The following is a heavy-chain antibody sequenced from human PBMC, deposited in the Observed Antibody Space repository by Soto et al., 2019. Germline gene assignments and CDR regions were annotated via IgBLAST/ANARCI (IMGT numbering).Heavy chain of an antibody. CDR3: ARWGTTGGLDV. D-gene: IGHD3-16*01. J-gene: IGHJ1*01. CDR1: GFTFRSYV. V-gene: IGHV3-30*19. Sequence: QVQLVESGGGVVQPGTSLRVSCVGSGFTFRSYVIHWVRQAPGKGLEWVALTSYDGSDNYYGDSVRGRFTISRDNSRNTVDLKMDSLRLEDTALYYCARWGTTGGLDVWGQGTLVSVSS. CDR2: TSYDGSDN.